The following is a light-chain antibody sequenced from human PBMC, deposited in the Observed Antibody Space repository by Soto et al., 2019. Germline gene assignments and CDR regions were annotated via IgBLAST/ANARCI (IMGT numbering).Light chain of an antibody. CDR3: QQTKTPGT. Sequence: DLQTTKSPSSLYASVGDRVTITFRASQDISPWLAWYQHKPGEAPKLLIYSASNLQSGVPSRFSGSGSGTEFTLTISSLQPEDFTTYYCQQTKTPGTFGQGTKVDIK. CDR1: QDISPW. J-gene: IGKJ1*01. V-gene: IGKV1-12*01. CDR2: SAS.